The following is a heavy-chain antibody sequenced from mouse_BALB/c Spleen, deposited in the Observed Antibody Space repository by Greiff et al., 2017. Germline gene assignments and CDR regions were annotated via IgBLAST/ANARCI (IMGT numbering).Heavy chain of an antibody. Sequence: EVNVVESGGGLVQPGGSLRLSCATSGFTFTDYYMSWVRQPPGKALEWLGFIRNKANGYTTEYSASVKGRFTISRDNSQSILYLQMNTLRAEDSATYYCARDLGMITTRWYFDVWGAGTTVTVSS. J-gene: IGHJ1*01. CDR1: GFTFTDYY. V-gene: IGHV7-3*02. CDR2: IRNKANGYTT. CDR3: ARDLGMITTRWYFDV. D-gene: IGHD2-4*01.